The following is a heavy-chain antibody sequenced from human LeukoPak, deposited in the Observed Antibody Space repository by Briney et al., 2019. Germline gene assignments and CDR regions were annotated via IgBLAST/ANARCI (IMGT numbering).Heavy chain of an antibody. Sequence: PSETLSLTCIVSGGSISSYYWTWMRQPPGKGLEWIGYIYYSGSTNYNPSLKSRVTISVDTSKNPFSLNLSSVTAADTAVYYCARVGDNYDRSGYYFDYWGQGTLVTVSS. CDR1: GGSISSYY. D-gene: IGHD3-22*01. J-gene: IGHJ4*02. CDR2: IYYSGST. CDR3: ARVGDNYDRSGYYFDY. V-gene: IGHV4-59*01.